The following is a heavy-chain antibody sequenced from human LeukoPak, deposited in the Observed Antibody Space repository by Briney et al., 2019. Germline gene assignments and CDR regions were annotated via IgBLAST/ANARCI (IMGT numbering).Heavy chain of an antibody. CDR2: IRYDGSNK. V-gene: IGHV3-30*02. Sequence: QAGGSLRLSCAASGFTFSSYGMHWVRQAPGKGLEWVAFIRYDGSNKYYADSVKGRFTISRDNSKNTLYLQMNSLRAEDTAVYYCAKDGIVGATIWYAFDIWGQGTMVTVSS. CDR1: GFTFSSYG. CDR3: AKDGIVGATIWYAFDI. D-gene: IGHD1-26*01. J-gene: IGHJ3*02.